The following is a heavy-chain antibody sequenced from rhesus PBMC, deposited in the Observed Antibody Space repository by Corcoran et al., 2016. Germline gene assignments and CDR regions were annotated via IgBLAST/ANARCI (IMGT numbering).Heavy chain of an antibody. D-gene: IGHD3-16*01. CDR1: GGSFSGYY. CDR3: ARDKYYSGSHYA. Sequence: QVQLQESGPGLVKSSETLSLTCAVSGGSFSGYYWGWIRQPPGKGLEWIGYISGDSGSTDHNPSLKSRVTISTDTSKNQFSLKLSSVTAADTAVYYCARDKYYSGSHYAWGQGVLVTVSS. J-gene: IGHJ4*01. CDR2: ISGDSGST. V-gene: IGHV4-165*01.